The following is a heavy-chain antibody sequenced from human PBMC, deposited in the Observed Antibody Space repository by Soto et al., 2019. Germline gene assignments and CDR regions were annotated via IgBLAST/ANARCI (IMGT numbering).Heavy chain of an antibody. Sequence: GGSVILSCVASGFTFITYDMHWGRQVPGKRLECVSAIGTLFDTYYTPSVEGRFTVSRENGRNSFFLQMNSLRAEDTAVYYCASSPIMYSSGWYNYYYYGMDVWGQGTTVTVSS. CDR1: GFTFITYD. D-gene: IGHD6-19*01. CDR3: ASSPIMYSSGWYNYYYYGMDV. V-gene: IGHV3-13*01. CDR2: IGTLFDT. J-gene: IGHJ6*02.